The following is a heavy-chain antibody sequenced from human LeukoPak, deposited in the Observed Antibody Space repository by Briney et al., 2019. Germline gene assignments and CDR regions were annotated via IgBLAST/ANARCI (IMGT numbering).Heavy chain of an antibody. V-gene: IGHV1-18*01. D-gene: IGHD3-16*02. Sequence: ASVKVSCTTSGYTFNIYGITWVRQAPGQGLEWMGWISAYNGNTNYAQKLQGRVTMTTDTSTSTAYMELRSLRSDDTAVYYCARSSGTYYDYVWGSYRPNFDYWGQGTLVTVSS. CDR1: GYTFNIYG. J-gene: IGHJ4*02. CDR2: ISAYNGNT. CDR3: ARSSGTYYDYVWGSYRPNFDY.